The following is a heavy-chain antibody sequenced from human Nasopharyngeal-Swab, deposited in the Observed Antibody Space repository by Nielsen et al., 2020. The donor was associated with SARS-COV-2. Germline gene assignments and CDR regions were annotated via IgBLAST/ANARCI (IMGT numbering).Heavy chain of an antibody. CDR2: IYYGGST. CDR3: ARERVTDKYFDY. D-gene: IGHD2-21*02. CDR1: GGSISSYY. J-gene: IGHJ4*02. V-gene: IGHV4-59*01. Sequence: GSLRLSCTVSGGSISSYYWSWIRQPPGKGLEWIGYIYYGGSTNYNPSLKSRVTISVDTSKNQFSLKLSSVTAADTAVYYCARERVTDKYFDYWGQGTLVTVSS.